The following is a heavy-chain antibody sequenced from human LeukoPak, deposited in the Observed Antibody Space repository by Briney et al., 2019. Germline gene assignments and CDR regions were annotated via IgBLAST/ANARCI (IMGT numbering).Heavy chain of an antibody. CDR2: MNPNSGNT. Sequence: ASVKVSCKASGYTFTSYDINWVRQATGQGLEWIGWMNPNSGNTGYAQKFQGRVTITADKSTSTAYMELSSLRSEDTAVYYCATVRGPYSSGWLRYWGQGTLVTVSS. V-gene: IGHV1-8*03. CDR3: ATVRGPYSSGWLRY. D-gene: IGHD6-19*01. CDR1: GYTFTSYD. J-gene: IGHJ4*02.